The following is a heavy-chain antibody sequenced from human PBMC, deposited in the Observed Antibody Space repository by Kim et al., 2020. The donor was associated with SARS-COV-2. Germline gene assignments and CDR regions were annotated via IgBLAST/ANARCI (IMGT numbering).Heavy chain of an antibody. Sequence: GGSLRLSCAASGFTFSSYGMHWVRQAPGKGLEWVAVISYDGSNKYYADSVKGRFTISRDNSKNTLYLQMNSLRAEDTAVYYCAKDLDRYNWNYALDYWGQGTLVTVSS. D-gene: IGHD1-7*01. J-gene: IGHJ4*02. V-gene: IGHV3-30*18. CDR1: GFTFSSYG. CDR2: ISYDGSNK. CDR3: AKDLDRYNWNYALDY.